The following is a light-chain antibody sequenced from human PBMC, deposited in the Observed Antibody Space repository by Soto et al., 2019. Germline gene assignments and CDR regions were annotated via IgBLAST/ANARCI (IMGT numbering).Light chain of an antibody. CDR1: QSVSNN. V-gene: IGKV3-15*01. Sequence: EIVMTQSPATLSVSPGERATLSCRASQSVSNNLAWYQQKPGQAPRLLIYGASTRATGIPARFSGSGSGTDFTLTISSLQSEDCAVYYCQQYNNWPPWAVGQGTKVEIK. J-gene: IGKJ1*01. CDR2: GAS. CDR3: QQYNNWPPWA.